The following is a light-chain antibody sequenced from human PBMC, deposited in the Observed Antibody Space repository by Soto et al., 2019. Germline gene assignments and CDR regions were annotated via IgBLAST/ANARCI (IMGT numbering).Light chain of an antibody. CDR2: GAS. CDR1: QSVMSNY. J-gene: IGKJ1*01. V-gene: IGKV3-20*01. CDR3: QQFGASLTWT. Sequence: IVMTQSPATLSVSPGERATLSCRASQSVMSNYLSWYQQKPGQPPRLLIYGASSRATGIPDRFSGSGSGTDFTLTISRLEPEDFAVYYCQQFGASLTWTFGQGTKVDI.